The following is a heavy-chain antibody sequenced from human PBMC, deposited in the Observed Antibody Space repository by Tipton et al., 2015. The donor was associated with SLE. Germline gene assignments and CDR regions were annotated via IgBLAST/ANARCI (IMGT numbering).Heavy chain of an antibody. Sequence: SLRLSCAASGFTFSNYTMNWVRQAPGKGLEWVSAISGSGGSTYYADSVKGRFTISRDNSKNTLYLQMNSLRAEDTAVYYCAKDGRGYSYGYGHYYYGMDVWGQGTTVTVSS. V-gene: IGHV3-23*01. CDR1: GFTFSNYT. CDR2: ISGSGGST. D-gene: IGHD5-18*01. J-gene: IGHJ6*02. CDR3: AKDGRGYSYGYGHYYYGMDV.